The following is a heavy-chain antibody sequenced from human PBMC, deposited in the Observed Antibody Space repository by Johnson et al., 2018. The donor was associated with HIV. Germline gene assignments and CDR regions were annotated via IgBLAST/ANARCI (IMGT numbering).Heavy chain of an antibody. V-gene: IGHV3-30-3*01. CDR1: GFTFSSYA. CDR3: TTAIYSYDTRDTRAFDI. CDR2: ISYDGSNK. D-gene: IGHD3-22*01. Sequence: QVHLVESGGGLVQPGGSLRLSCAASGFTFSSYAMHWVRQAPGKGLEWVAVISYDGSNKYYADSVKGRFTISRDNSKNTLYLQMNSLKTEDTALYYCTTAIYSYDTRDTRAFDIWGQGTMVTVSS. J-gene: IGHJ3*02.